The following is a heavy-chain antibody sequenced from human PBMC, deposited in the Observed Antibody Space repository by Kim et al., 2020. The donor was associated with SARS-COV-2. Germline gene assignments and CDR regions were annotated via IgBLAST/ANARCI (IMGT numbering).Heavy chain of an antibody. D-gene: IGHD3-10*01. Sequence: IYYADSVKGRFTISRDNPKNSLYLQMNSLRAEDTAVYYCARDRRIGWFDPWGQGTLVTVSS. CDR2: I. CDR3: ARDRRIGWFDP. J-gene: IGHJ5*02. V-gene: IGHV3-21*01.